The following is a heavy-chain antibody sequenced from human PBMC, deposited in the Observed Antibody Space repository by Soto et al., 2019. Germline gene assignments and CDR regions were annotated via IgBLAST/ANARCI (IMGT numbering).Heavy chain of an antibody. V-gene: IGHV3-30*03. CDR2: ISYDGSNK. J-gene: IGHJ6*02. Sequence: GGSLRLSCAASGFTFSSYGMHWVRQAPGKGLEWVAVISYDGSNKYYADSVKGRFTISRDNSKNTLYLQINSLRAEDTAVYYLSSVNSGLXPVYYSESNRGSSWYDYGMDVWGQGPTVTVSS. CDR3: SSVNSGLXPVYYSESNRGSSWYDYGMDV. CDR1: GFTFSSYG. D-gene: IGHD6-13*01.